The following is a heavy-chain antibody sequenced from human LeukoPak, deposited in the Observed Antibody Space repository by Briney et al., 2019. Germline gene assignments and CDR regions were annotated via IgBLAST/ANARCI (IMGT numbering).Heavy chain of an antibody. V-gene: IGHV4-59*01. D-gene: IGHD6-19*01. CDR3: ARASGWYDPERFYYYYYGMDV. J-gene: IGHJ6*02. Sequence: SETLSLTCTVSGGSISSYYWSWIRQPPGKGLEWIGYIYYSGSTNYNPSPKSRVTISVDTSKNQFSLKLSSVTAADTAVYYCARASGWYDPERFYYYYYGMDVWGQGTTVTVSS. CDR2: IYYSGST. CDR1: GGSISSYY.